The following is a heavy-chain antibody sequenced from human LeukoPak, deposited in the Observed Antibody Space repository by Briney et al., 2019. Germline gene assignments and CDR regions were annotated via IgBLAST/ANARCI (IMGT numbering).Heavy chain of an antibody. Sequence: SETLSLTCAVSGGSLINSGYYWGWIRQPPGKGLEWIGYIYYSGSTNYKPSLKSRVTISIDTSKNQFSLKLSSVTAADTAVYYCARREGWSHPFDPWGQGTLVTVSS. V-gene: IGHV4-61*05. D-gene: IGHD6-19*01. J-gene: IGHJ5*02. CDR1: GGSLINSGYY. CDR3: ARREGWSHPFDP. CDR2: IYYSGST.